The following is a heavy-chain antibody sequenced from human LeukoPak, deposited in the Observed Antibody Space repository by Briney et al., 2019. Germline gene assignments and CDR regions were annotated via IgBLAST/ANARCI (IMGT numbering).Heavy chain of an antibody. D-gene: IGHD6-13*01. CDR3: ARVSIAAAGHFDY. J-gene: IGHJ4*02. CDR2: INPSGGST. V-gene: IGHV1-46*01. CDR1: GYTFSSYH. Sequence: ASVKVSCKTSGYTFSSYHIHWVRQAPGQGLEWMGIINPSGGSTIYAQKFQGRVTMTRDTSTSTVYMDLTSLRSEDTAVYYCARVSIAAAGHFDYWGQGTLVTVSS.